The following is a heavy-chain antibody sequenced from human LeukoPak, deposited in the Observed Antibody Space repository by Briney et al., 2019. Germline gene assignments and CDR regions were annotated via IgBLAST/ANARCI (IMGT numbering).Heavy chain of an antibody. CDR2: INHSGST. Sequence: PSETLSLTCAVYGGSFSGYYWSWIRQPPGKGLEWIGEINHSGSTNYNPSLKSRVTISVDTSKNQFSLKLSSVTAADTAVYYCAREESSGWYWYFDLWGRGTLVTVSP. CDR3: AREESSGWYWYFDL. D-gene: IGHD6-19*01. J-gene: IGHJ2*01. CDR1: GGSFSGYY. V-gene: IGHV4-34*01.